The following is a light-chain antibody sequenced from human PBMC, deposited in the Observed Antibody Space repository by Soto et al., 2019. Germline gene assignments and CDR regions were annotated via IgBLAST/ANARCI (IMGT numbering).Light chain of an antibody. V-gene: IGLV2-14*01. CDR2: EVT. J-gene: IGLJ1*01. CDR1: SSDIGVYDY. Sequence: QSVLTQPASVSGSPGQSITISCTGTSSDIGVYDYVSWYQQHPGKAPKLIIYEVTNRPSGLSNRFSGSKSDNTASLTISGLQAEDEAGYYCVSHISVAYRSIYVFGTGTKVTVL. CDR3: VSHISVAYRSIYV.